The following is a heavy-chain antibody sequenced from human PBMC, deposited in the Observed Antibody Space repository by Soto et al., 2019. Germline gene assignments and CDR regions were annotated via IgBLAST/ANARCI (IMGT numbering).Heavy chain of an antibody. CDR3: AHRVLRTVSGLVPPTAIYFDF. V-gene: IGHV2-5*02. CDR1: GFSLTTSGVG. CDR2: IYWDDDK. J-gene: IGHJ4*02. Sequence: QITLNESGPTVVRPTETLTLTCRFSGFSLTTSGVGVGWIRQSQGKAPEWLALIYWDDDKRCRASLKSRLTSTHDTPKNHLVLTVSGLDPTDTATYYCAHRVLRTVSGLVPPTAIYFDFWGQGTPLAVSS. D-gene: IGHD3-3*01.